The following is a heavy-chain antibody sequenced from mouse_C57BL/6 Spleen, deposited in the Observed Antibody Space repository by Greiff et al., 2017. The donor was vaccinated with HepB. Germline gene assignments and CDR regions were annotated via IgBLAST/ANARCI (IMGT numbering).Heavy chain of an antibody. CDR1: GYTFTSYW. V-gene: IGHV1-53*01. CDR2: INPSNGGT. Sequence: VKLMESGPELVKPGASVKLSCKASGYTFTSYWMHWVKQRPGQGLEWIGNINPSNGGTNYNEKFKSKATLTVDKSSSTAYMQLSSLTSEDSAVYYCANYYGSSYEWFAYWGQGTLVTVSA. J-gene: IGHJ3*01. CDR3: ANYYGSSYEWFAY. D-gene: IGHD1-1*01.